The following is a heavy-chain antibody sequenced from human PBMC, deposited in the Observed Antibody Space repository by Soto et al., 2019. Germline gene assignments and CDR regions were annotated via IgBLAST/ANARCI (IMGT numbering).Heavy chain of an antibody. CDR1: GFTFSSYS. CDR3: ARVDLSGSGVRYYYYGMDV. D-gene: IGHD3-10*01. V-gene: IGHV3-48*02. J-gene: IGHJ6*02. Sequence: GGSLRLSCAASGFTFSSYSMNWVRQAPGKGLEWVSYISSSSSTIYYADSVKGRFTISRDNAKNSLYLQMNSLRDEDTAVYYCARVDLSGSGVRYYYYGMDVWGQGTTVTVSS. CDR2: ISSSSSTI.